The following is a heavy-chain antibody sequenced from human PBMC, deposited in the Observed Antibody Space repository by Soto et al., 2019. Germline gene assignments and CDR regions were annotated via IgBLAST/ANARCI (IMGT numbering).Heavy chain of an antibody. CDR2: IKQDGSER. D-gene: IGHD2-2*01. Sequence: EVQLVESGGGLVQSGGSLRLSCAASGFTFSTYWMSWVRQGPGTGPEWVANIKQDGSERYYADSVKGRFTISRDNAKSSLYLQMTSLRAEDTAVDHCAKSLSAIPGDSWGQGTLVTVSS. V-gene: IGHV3-7*05. CDR3: AKSLSAIPGDS. J-gene: IGHJ4*02. CDR1: GFTFSTYW.